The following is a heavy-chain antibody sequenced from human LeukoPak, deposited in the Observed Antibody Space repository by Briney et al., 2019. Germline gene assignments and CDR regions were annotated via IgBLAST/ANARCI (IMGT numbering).Heavy chain of an antibody. J-gene: IGHJ6*03. Sequence: PSETLSLTCAVYGGSFSGYYWSWIRQPAGKGLEWIGRIYTSGSTNYNPSLKSRVTMSVDTSKNQFSLKLSSVTAADTAVYYCARVVVVVPAAMGAYYYYYMDVWGKGTTVTVSS. CDR3: ARVVVVVPAAMGAYYYYYMDV. CDR2: IYTSGST. D-gene: IGHD2-2*01. V-gene: IGHV4-59*10. CDR1: GGSFSGYY.